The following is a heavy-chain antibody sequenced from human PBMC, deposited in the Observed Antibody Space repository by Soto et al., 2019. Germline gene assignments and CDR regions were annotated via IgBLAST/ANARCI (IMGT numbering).Heavy chain of an antibody. CDR2: ISYDGSNK. CDR1: GFTFSSYA. Sequence: QVQLVESGGGVVQPGRSLRLSCAASGFTFSSYAMHWVRQAPGKGLEWVAVISYDGSNKYYADSVKGRFTISRDNSKNTLHLQMNSLRAEDTAVYYCARVNLEGDWPSDWYFDLWGRGTLVTVSS. V-gene: IGHV3-30-3*01. J-gene: IGHJ2*01. D-gene: IGHD2-21*02. CDR3: ARVNLEGDWPSDWYFDL.